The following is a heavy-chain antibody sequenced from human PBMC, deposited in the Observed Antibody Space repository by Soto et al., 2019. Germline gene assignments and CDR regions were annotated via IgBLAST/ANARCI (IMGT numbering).Heavy chain of an antibody. CDR1: GGSISSGGYY. CDR2: IYYSGST. D-gene: IGHD6-13*01. Sequence: SETLSLTCTVSGGSISSGGYYWSWIRQHPGKGLEWIGYIYYSGSTYYNPSLKSRVTISVDTSKNQFSLKLSSVTAADTAVYYCERAYSSNAFDIWGQGTMVTVSS. J-gene: IGHJ3*02. V-gene: IGHV4-31*03. CDR3: ERAYSSNAFDI.